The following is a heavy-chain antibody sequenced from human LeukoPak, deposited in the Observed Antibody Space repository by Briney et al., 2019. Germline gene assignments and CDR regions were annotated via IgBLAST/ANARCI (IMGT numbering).Heavy chain of an antibody. CDR1: GGSIRGYY. Sequence: SETLSLTCNVSGGSIRGYYWSWIRQPPGKGLEWIGYIYYSGSTNYNPSLKSRVTISVDTSKNQFSLKLSSVTAADTAVYYCARVGYTSGWTHRIYYYYIDVWGKGTTVTIPS. D-gene: IGHD6-19*01. J-gene: IGHJ6*03. V-gene: IGHV4-59*01. CDR2: IYYSGST. CDR3: ARVGYTSGWTHRIYYYYIDV.